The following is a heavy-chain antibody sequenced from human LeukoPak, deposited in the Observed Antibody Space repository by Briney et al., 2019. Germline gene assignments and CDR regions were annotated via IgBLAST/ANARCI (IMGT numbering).Heavy chain of an antibody. J-gene: IGHJ4*02. Sequence: PGGSLRLSCAASGFTFSSYAMSWVRQAPGKGLEWVSAISGSGGSTYYADSVKGRFTISRDNSKNTLYLQMNSLRAEDTAVYYCAKDPSRDCSGGSCYDYWGQGTLVTVSS. D-gene: IGHD2-15*01. CDR1: GFTFSSYA. V-gene: IGHV3-23*01. CDR3: AKDPSRDCSGGSCYDY. CDR2: ISGSGGST.